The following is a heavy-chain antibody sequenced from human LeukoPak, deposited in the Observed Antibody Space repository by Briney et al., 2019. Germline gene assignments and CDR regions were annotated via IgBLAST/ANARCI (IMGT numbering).Heavy chain of an antibody. J-gene: IGHJ3*02. D-gene: IGHD2-2*02. Sequence: GESLKISCRGSGYSFTSYWIGWVRQMPGKGLEWMGIIYPGDSDTRYSPSFQGQVTISADKSISTAYLQWSSLKASDTAMYYCASQIADIPDAFDIWGQGTMVTVSS. V-gene: IGHV5-51*01. CDR3: ASQIADIPDAFDI. CDR2: IYPGDSDT. CDR1: GYSFTSYW.